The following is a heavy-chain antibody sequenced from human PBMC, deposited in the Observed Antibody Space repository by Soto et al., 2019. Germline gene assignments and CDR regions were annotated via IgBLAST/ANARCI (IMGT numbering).Heavy chain of an antibody. V-gene: IGHV3-48*03. Sequence: TGGSLRLSCAASGFTFSSYELNWVRQAPGKGLEWVSYIGKSGSTIKYADSVKGRLTISRDNAKNSLYLQMNTLRVEDTAVYYCARESDWDDAFDVWGHGTMVTVSS. J-gene: IGHJ3*01. CDR1: GFTFSSYE. D-gene: IGHD3-9*01. CDR2: IGKSGSTI. CDR3: ARESDWDDAFDV.